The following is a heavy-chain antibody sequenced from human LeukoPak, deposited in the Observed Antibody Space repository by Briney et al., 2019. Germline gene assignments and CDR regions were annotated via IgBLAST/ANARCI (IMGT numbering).Heavy chain of an antibody. V-gene: IGHV3-23*01. CDR2: ISGGGGDT. Sequence: GGSLRLSCAASGFTFSSDAMIWVRQAPGKGLEWVSNISGGGGDTYYGDSVKGRFTISRDNSKTTLYLQMNSLRAEDTAVYWCVKTMTGYFSDGFDIWGQGTMVTVSS. CDR1: GFTFSSDA. CDR3: VKTMTGYFSDGFDI. D-gene: IGHD3-9*01. J-gene: IGHJ3*02.